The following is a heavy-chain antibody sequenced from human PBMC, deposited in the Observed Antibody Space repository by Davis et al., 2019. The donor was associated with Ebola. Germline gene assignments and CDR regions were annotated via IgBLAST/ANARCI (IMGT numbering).Heavy chain of an antibody. Sequence: KVSCKGSGYSFTNYWIVWVRQMPGKGLEWMGNIYPGDSDTRYSPSFQGQVTLSADKYSTTAYLQWRSLKASDTAMYYCARQGGGSGRLTSFDYWGQGTLITVSS. V-gene: IGHV5-51*01. CDR1: GYSFTNYW. J-gene: IGHJ4*02. CDR2: IYPGDSDT. D-gene: IGHD1-26*01. CDR3: ARQGGGSGRLTSFDY.